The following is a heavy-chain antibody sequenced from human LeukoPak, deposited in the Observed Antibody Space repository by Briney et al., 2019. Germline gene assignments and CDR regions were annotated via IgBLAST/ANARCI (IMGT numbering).Heavy chain of an antibody. J-gene: IGHJ3*02. D-gene: IGHD4-17*01. CDR3: ARAPRTVTTLGDAFDI. Sequence: ASVKVSCKASGYTFTSYAMHWVRQAPGQGLEWMGGINAGYGTTKYSQKFQGRVTITRDTSASTAYMELSSLRSEDTAVYYCARAPRTVTTLGDAFDIWGQGTMVTVSS. CDR2: INAGYGTT. CDR1: GYTFTSYA. V-gene: IGHV1-3*01.